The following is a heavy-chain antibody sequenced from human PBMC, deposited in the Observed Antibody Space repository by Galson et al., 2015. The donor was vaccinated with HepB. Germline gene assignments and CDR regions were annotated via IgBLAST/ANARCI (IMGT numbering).Heavy chain of an antibody. CDR1: GGSISSYY. J-gene: IGHJ2*01. D-gene: IGHD3-10*01. Sequence: SETLSLTCTVSGGSISSYYWSWIRQPPGKGLEWIGYIYYSGSTNYNPSLKSRVTISVDTSKNQFSLKLSSVTAADTAVYYCASTHLLLRGSGSYYIDEVWYFDLWGRGTLVTVSP. CDR2: IYYSGST. V-gene: IGHV4-59*08. CDR3: ASTHLLLRGSGSYYIDEVWYFDL.